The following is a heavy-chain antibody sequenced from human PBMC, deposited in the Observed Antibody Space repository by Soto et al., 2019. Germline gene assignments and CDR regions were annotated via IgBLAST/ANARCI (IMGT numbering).Heavy chain of an antibody. Sequence: PSETLSLTCTVSGGSISSGGYYWSWIRQHPGKGLEWIGYTYYSGSTNYNSSLKSRVTISVDRSKNQFSLKLSSVTAADTAVYYCERDVIMIVRRRAFDIWGQGTIVTV. V-gene: IGHV4-31*03. J-gene: IGHJ3*02. CDR3: ERDVIMIVRRRAFDI. CDR1: GGSISSGGYY. CDR2: TYYSGST. D-gene: IGHD3-22*01.